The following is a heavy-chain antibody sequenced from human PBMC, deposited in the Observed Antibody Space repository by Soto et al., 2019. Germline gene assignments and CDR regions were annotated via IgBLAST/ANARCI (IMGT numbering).Heavy chain of an antibody. J-gene: IGHJ4*02. CDR3: ARPTNGYNLVATLGC. V-gene: IGHV3-74*01. CDR1: GFTFSSYW. Sequence: EVQLVESGGGLVQPGGSLRLSCVASGFTFSSYWMYWVRQAPGKGPVWVSRINSDGSSTNYADSVKGRFTISRDNAENTLYLQMNSLGAEDTAVYYCARPTNGYNLVATLGCWGQGTLVTVSS. CDR2: INSDGSST. D-gene: IGHD5-18*01.